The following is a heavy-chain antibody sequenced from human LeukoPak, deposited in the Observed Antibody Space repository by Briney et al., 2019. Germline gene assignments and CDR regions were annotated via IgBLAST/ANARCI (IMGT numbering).Heavy chain of an antibody. CDR2: IRYDGSNK. D-gene: IGHD2-8*01. Sequence: PGGSLRLSCAASGFTFSSYGMHWVRQAPGKGLEWVAFIRYDGSNKYYADSVKGRFTISRDNSKNTLYLQMNSLRAEDTAVYYCAKDRSRLYDAFDIWGQGTMVTVSS. V-gene: IGHV3-30*02. CDR1: GFTFSSYG. CDR3: AKDRSRLYDAFDI. J-gene: IGHJ3*02.